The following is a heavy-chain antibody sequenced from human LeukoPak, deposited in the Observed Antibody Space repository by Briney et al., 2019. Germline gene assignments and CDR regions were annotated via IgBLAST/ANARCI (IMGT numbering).Heavy chain of an antibody. CDR2: ISSISSTI. Sequence: PGGSLRLSCAAPGFTFSSYSMNWVRQAPGKGLEGVSYISSISSTIYYADSVKGRFTISRDNAKNSLYLQMNSLRAEDTAVYYCARTLAYCGGDCYSRGDYFDYWGQGTLVTVSS. J-gene: IGHJ4*02. CDR1: GFTFSSYS. V-gene: IGHV3-48*04. CDR3: ARTLAYCGGDCYSRGDYFDY. D-gene: IGHD2-21*02.